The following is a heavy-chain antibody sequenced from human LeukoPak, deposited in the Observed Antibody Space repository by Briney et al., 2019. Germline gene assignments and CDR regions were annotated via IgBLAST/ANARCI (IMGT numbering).Heavy chain of an antibody. CDR2: ISRSGSTK. Sequence: PGGSLRLSCAASGFTFSDYYMSWIRQAPGKGLEWVSSISRSGSTKYYADSVKGRFTISRDNAKNSLFLQMNSLRAEDTAVYYCARGGAFYYYMDVWGKGTTVTVSS. V-gene: IGHV3-11*01. CDR1: GFTFSDYY. J-gene: IGHJ6*03. D-gene: IGHD4/OR15-4a*01. CDR3: ARGGAFYYYMDV.